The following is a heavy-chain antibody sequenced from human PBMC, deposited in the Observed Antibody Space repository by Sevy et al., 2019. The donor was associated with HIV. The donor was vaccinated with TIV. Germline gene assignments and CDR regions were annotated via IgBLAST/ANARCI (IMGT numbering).Heavy chain of an antibody. D-gene: IGHD6-19*01. Sequence: GGSLRLSCAASGFTFSGYWMSWVRQAPGKGLEWVANIKQDGSEKYYVDSVKGRFTISRVNAKNSLYLQMNSLRAEDTAVYYCASGWNWFDPWGQGTLVTLSS. CDR2: IKQDGSEK. V-gene: IGHV3-7*01. J-gene: IGHJ5*02. CDR3: ASGWNWFDP. CDR1: GFTFSGYW.